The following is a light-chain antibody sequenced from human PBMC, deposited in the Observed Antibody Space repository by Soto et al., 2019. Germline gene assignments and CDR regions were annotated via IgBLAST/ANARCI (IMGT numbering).Light chain of an antibody. CDR1: SSNIGAGRD. Sequence: QSVLMQPLSVSGAPGQRVTISCTGRSSNIGAGRDVHWYQQLPGTAPRLLIYGNNNRPSGVPDRFSASKSGTSASLAITGLQAEDEADFYCQSFDSSLSAYVFGTGIKVTVL. CDR2: GNN. V-gene: IGLV1-40*01. CDR3: QSFDSSLSAYV. J-gene: IGLJ1*01.